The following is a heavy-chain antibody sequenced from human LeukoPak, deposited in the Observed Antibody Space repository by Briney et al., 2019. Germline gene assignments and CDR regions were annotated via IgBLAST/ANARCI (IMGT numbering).Heavy chain of an antibody. CDR1: GFTFDDYA. Sequence: PGGSLRLSCAASGFTFDDYAMHWVRQAPGKGLEWVSGISWNSGSIGYADSVKGRFTISRDNAKNSLYLQMNSLRAEDTALYYCAKDALRYCSSTSCQQFDYWGQGTLVTVSS. D-gene: IGHD2-2*01. CDR2: ISWNSGSI. CDR3: AKDALRYCSSTSCQQFDY. J-gene: IGHJ4*02. V-gene: IGHV3-9*01.